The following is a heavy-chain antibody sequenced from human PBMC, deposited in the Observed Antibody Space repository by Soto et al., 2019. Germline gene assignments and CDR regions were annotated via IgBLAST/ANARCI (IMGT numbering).Heavy chain of an antibody. CDR1: GFTFSSYG. CDR2: ITCGGGNK. J-gene: IGHJ5*02. V-gene: IGHV3-30*18. Sequence: PGGSLRLSCAASGFTFSSYGMRWVRQAPGQGLEWVAIITCGGGNKYYADSVRGRFTISRDNSKNTLYLHMNSLRAEDTAVYYCAKDVVVPTAYNWFDPWGQGTLVTVSS. CDR3: AKDVVVPTAYNWFDP. D-gene: IGHD5-12*01.